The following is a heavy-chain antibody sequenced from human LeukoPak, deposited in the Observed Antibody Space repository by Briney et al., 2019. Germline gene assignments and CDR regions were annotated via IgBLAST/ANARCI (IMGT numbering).Heavy chain of an antibody. CDR3: ARDLTYYDILTGYSYYYGMDV. J-gene: IGHJ6*02. D-gene: IGHD3-9*01. V-gene: IGHV4-30-2*01. CDR2: IYHSGST. Sequence: SQTLSLTCAVSGGSISSGGYSWSWIRQPPGKGLEWVGYIYHSGSTYYNPSLKSRVTISVDRSKNQFSLKLSSVTAADTAVYYCARDLTYYDILTGYSYYYGMDVWGQGTTVTVSS. CDR1: GGSISSGGYS.